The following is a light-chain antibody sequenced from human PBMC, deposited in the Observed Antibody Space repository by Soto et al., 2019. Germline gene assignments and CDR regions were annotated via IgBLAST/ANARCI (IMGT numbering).Light chain of an antibody. J-gene: IGLJ3*02. CDR1: SSDVGGYNY. CDR2: EVS. Sequence: QSALTQPASASGSPGQSVTISCTGTSSDVGGYNYVSWYQQHPGKAPKLMIYEVSKRPSGVPDHFSGSKSGHTASLTVSGLQAEDEADYYCSSYAGSNNLEVFGGGTKLTVL. V-gene: IGLV2-8*01. CDR3: SSYAGSNNLEV.